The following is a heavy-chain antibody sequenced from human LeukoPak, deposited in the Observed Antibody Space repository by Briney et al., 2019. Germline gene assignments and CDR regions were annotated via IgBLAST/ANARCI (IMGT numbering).Heavy chain of an antibody. CDR2: IKQDGSEK. CDR3: AKATKWELPDDAFDI. CDR1: GFTFSSYW. J-gene: IGHJ3*02. V-gene: IGHV3-7*03. Sequence: GGSLRLSCAASGFTFSSYWMSWVRQAPGKGLEWVANIKQDGSEKYYVDSVKGRFTISRDNAKNSLYLQMNSLRAEDTALYYCAKATKWELPDDAFDIWGQGTMVTVSS. D-gene: IGHD1-26*01.